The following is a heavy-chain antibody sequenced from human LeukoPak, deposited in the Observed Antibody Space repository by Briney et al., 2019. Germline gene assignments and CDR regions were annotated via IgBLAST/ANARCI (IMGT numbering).Heavy chain of an antibody. J-gene: IGHJ5*02. D-gene: IGHD4-11*01. CDR1: GYTFTIYY. CDR3: ATSAWQSGRTTFPS. V-gene: IGHV1-46*01. Sequence: ASEKVSCKASGYTFTIYYMHWVRQAPGRGPEWMGIINPDGGSTTYAQNFQGRVTLTSDTATTTVYMEMTSLRSDDTAVYYCATSAWQSGRTTFPSWGQGTLVTVSP. CDR2: INPDGGST.